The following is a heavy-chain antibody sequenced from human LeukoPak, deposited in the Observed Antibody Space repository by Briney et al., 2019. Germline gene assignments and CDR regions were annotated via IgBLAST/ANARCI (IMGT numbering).Heavy chain of an antibody. V-gene: IGHV3-48*04. D-gene: IGHD3-22*01. J-gene: IGHJ4*02. CDR3: ARDRYYYDSSGSDY. CDR1: GFTFSSYS. CDR2: ISSSSSTI. Sequence: GGSLRLSCAASGFTFSSYSMNWVRQAPGKGLEWVSYISSSSSTIYYADSVKGRFAISRDNAKNSLYLQMNSLRAEDTAVYYCARDRYYYDSSGSDYWGQGTLVTVSS.